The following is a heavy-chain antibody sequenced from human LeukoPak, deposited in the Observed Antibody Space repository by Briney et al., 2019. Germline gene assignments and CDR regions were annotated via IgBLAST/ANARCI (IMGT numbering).Heavy chain of an antibody. V-gene: IGHV4-39*01. D-gene: IGHD6-19*01. J-gene: IGHJ4*02. CDR2: IHYGGIT. CDR1: GGSIRSSDDY. CDR3: ARRGSSGFLYYFDY. Sequence: PSETLSLTCTVFGGSIRSSDDYWGWSRQPPGKGLECIGSIHYGGITYYNPSLKSRVTISVDTSKNQFSLKLSSVTAADTAVYYCARRGSSGFLYYFDYWGQGILVTVSS.